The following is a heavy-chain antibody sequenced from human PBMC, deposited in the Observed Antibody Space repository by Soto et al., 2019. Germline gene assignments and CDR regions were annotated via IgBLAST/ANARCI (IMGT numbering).Heavy chain of an antibody. CDR2: IWYDGSNK. J-gene: IGHJ6*02. CDR3: ARDLKRITIFGVVDYYYYGMDV. D-gene: IGHD3-3*01. CDR1: GFTFSSYG. V-gene: IGHV3-33*01. Sequence: GGSLRLSCAASGFTFSSYGMHWVRQAPVKGLEWVAVIWYDGSNKYYADSVKGRFTISRDNSKNTLYLQMNSLRAEDTAVYYCARDLKRITIFGVVDYYYYGMDVWGQGTTVTVSS.